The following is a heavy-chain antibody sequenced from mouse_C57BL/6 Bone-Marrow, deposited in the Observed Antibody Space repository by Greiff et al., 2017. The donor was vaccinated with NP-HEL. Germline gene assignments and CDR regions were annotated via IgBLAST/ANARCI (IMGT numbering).Heavy chain of an antibody. CDR1: GFTFSDYG. CDR2: ISNLAYSI. Sequence: EVKVEESGGGLVQPGGSLKLSCAASGFTFSDYGMAWVRQAPRKGPEWVAFISNLAYSIYYADTVTGRFTISRENAKNTLYLEMSSLRSEDTAMYYCARLYYGYDCWYFDVWGTGTTVTVSS. J-gene: IGHJ1*03. D-gene: IGHD2-2*01. V-gene: IGHV5-15*04. CDR3: ARLYYGYDCWYFDV.